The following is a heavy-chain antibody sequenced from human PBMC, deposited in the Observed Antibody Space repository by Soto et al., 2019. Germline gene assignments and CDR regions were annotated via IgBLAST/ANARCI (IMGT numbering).Heavy chain of an antibody. CDR3: AAGYTTGPDAFDI. J-gene: IGHJ3*02. V-gene: IGHV5-51*01. CDR1: GYNFASYW. D-gene: IGHD6-13*01. Sequence: GESLKISCKGSGYNFASYWIGWVRQMPGKGLEWMGTIFPGDSDTKNSPSLQGQITMSVDKSDSSAYLQWRSLKASDTAMYYCAAGYTTGPDAFDIWGQGTMVTVSS. CDR2: IFPGDSDT.